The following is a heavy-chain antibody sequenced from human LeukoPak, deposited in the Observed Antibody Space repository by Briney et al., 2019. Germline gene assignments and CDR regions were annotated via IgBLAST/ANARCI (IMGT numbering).Heavy chain of an antibody. D-gene: IGHD6-19*01. CDR1: GYSISSDYY. V-gene: IGHV4-38-2*02. Sequence: SETLSLTCTVSGYSISSDYYWGWIRQPPGKGLEWIASVSHSGSTYYNPSLKSRVTISVDTSKIQFSLKMTSVTAADTAVYYCARGTLYSGWSYYLDYWGQGTLVTVSS. CDR3: ARGTLYSGWSYYLDY. J-gene: IGHJ4*02. CDR2: VSHSGST.